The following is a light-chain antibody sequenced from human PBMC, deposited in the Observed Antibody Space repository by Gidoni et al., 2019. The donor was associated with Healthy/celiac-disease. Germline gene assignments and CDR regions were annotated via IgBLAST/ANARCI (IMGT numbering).Light chain of an antibody. V-gene: IGKV3D-20*01. J-gene: IGKJ1*01. Sequence: ELVLTQSPATLSLSPGERATLSCGASQSVSSSYLAWYQQKPGLAPRRLIYDASSRATGIPDRVSGSGSGTDFTLTISRLEPEDFAVYYCQQYGSSPVTFGQGTKVEIK. CDR1: QSVSSSY. CDR2: DAS. CDR3: QQYGSSPVT.